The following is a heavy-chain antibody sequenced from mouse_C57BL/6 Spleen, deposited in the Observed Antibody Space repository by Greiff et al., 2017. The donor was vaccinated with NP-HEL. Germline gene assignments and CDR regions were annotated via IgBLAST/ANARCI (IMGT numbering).Heavy chain of an antibody. D-gene: IGHD1-1*01. Sequence: EVKVIESGGGLVQPGGSLSLSCAASGFTFTDYYMSWVRQPPGKALEWLGFIRNKANGYTTESSASVKGRFTISRDNSQSILYLQMNALRAEDSATYYCARSLFYYGSSYNWYFDVWGTGTTVTVSS. J-gene: IGHJ1*03. CDR2: IRNKANGYTT. CDR3: ARSLFYYGSSYNWYFDV. V-gene: IGHV7-3*01. CDR1: GFTFTDYY.